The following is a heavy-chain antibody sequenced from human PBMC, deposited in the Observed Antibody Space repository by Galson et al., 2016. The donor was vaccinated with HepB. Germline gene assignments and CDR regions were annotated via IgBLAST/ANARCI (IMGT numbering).Heavy chain of an antibody. J-gene: IGHJ4*02. D-gene: IGHD3-16*01. V-gene: IGHV3-23*01. CDR2: ITRSGDAT. Sequence: SLRLSCAASGFTISSYAMSWVRQAPGRGLEWVSWITRSGDATHYADFVKGRFTISRDNSKNTLYLSMNNLTAGDTAIYYCGKHGGFDYWGQGALVTVSS. CDR1: GFTISSYA. CDR3: GKHGGFDY.